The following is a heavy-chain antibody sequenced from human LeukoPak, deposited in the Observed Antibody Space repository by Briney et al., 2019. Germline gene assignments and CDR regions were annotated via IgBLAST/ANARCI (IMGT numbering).Heavy chain of an antibody. J-gene: IGHJ6*03. D-gene: IGHD3-10*01. Sequence: SVKVSCKASGGTISRSGISWVRQAPGQGLEWMGGIIPISGTRNYAQRFEDRVTITTDESTNTAYMELSSLRSEDTAVYYCGKGYGSGSFPYYYYVDVWGKGTTVTVSS. CDR1: GGTISRSG. V-gene: IGHV1-69*05. CDR3: GKGYGSGSFPYYYYVDV. CDR2: IIPISGTR.